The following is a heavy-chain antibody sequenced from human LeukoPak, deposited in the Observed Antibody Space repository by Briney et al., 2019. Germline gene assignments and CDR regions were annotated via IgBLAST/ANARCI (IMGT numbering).Heavy chain of an antibody. V-gene: IGHV3-23*01. CDR3: AKRSGSYYFDY. CDR1: GFTFSNYA. Sequence: GGSLRLSCAASGFTFSNYAMSWVRQTPGKGLEWVSAISGSGGDTYYADSVKGRFTISRDNSKNTLYLQMNSLRAGDTAVYYCAKRSGSYYFDYWGQGTLVTVSS. J-gene: IGHJ4*02. D-gene: IGHD1-26*01. CDR2: ISGSGGDT.